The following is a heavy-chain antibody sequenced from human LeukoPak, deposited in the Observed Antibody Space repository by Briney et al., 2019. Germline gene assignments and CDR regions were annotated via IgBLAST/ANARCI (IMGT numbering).Heavy chain of an antibody. V-gene: IGHV4-39*01. CDR2: IFYSAIT. J-gene: IGHJ4*02. CDR3: ARGPQQLVTYYFDY. D-gene: IGHD6-6*01. Sequence: PSETLSLTCNVSGGSISSSSYYWGWIRQPPGKGLEWIGSIFYSAITYYNPSLKSRVAISIDTSKNQFSLKLSSVTVADTAVYYCARGPQQLVTYYFDYWGQGTLATVSS. CDR1: GGSISSSSYY.